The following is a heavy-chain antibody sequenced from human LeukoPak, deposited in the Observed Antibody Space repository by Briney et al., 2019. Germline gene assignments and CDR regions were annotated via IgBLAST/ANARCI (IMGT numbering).Heavy chain of an antibody. CDR1: GGSISSGDYY. CDR3: ARSYCDILTGYRNFDY. CDR2: IYYSGST. V-gene: IGHV4-30-4*08. D-gene: IGHD3-9*01. Sequence: PSQTLSLTCTVSGGSISSGDYYWSWIRQPPGKGLEWIGYIYYSGSTYHNPSLKSRVTISVDTSKNQFSLKLSSVTAADTAVYYCARSYCDILTGYRNFDYWGQGTLVTVSS. J-gene: IGHJ4*02.